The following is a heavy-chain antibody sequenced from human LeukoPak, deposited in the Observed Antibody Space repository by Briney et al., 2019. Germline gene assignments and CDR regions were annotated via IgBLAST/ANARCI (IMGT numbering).Heavy chain of an antibody. CDR3: AREGYYYEILY. CDR2: ISYDGSNK. J-gene: IGHJ4*02. CDR1: GFTFSSYG. Sequence: GRSLRLSCAASGFTFSSYGMHWVRQAPGKGLEWVAVISYDGSNKYYADSVKGRFTISRDNSKNTLYLQMNSLRAEDTAVYYCAREGYYYEILYWGQGTLVTVSS. V-gene: IGHV3-30*03. D-gene: IGHD3-22*01.